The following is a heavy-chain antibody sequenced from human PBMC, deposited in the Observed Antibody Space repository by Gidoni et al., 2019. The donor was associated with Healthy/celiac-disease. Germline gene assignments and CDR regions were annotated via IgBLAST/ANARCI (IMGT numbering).Heavy chain of an antibody. V-gene: IGHV3-13*04. CDR2: IGTAGDT. CDR1: GFTFSSYD. CDR3: ARGYSSSWYNYFDY. D-gene: IGHD6-13*01. J-gene: IGHJ4*02. Sequence: EVQLVESGGGLVQPGGSLRLSCAASGFTFSSYDMHWVRQATGKGLEWGSAIGTAGDTYYPGSVKGRFTISRENAKNSLYLQMNSLRAGDTAVYYCARGYSSSWYNYFDYWGQGTLVTVSS.